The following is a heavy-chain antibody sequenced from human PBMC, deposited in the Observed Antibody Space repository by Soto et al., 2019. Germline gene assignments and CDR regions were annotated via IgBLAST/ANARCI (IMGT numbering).Heavy chain of an antibody. CDR3: VRARIDYYDSSGYYTPHAYYYYYGMDV. CDR1: GGSISSYY. J-gene: IGHJ6*02. V-gene: IGHV4-59*01. D-gene: IGHD3-22*01. Sequence: SETLSLTCTVSGGSISSYYWSWIRQPPGKGLEWIGYIYYSGSTNYNPSLKSRVTISVDTSKNQFSLKLSSVTAADTAVYYCVRARIDYYDSSGYYTPHAYYYYYGMDVWGQGTTVTVSS. CDR2: IYYSGST.